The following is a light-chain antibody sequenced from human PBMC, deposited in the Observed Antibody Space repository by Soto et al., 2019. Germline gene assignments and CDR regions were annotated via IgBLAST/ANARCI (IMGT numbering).Light chain of an antibody. V-gene: IGKV2-24*01. CDR2: QIS. CDR1: QSLVYSDGNTY. J-gene: IGKJ2*01. CDR3: MQVTHFPPT. Sequence: DVVMTQTPLSSPVTLGQPASISCRSSQSLVYSDGNTYLSWLQQRPGQPPRLLIYQISKRLFGVPDRFSGSGAETDFTLKISRVEAEDVGFYYCMQVTHFPPTFGQGTKLEIK.